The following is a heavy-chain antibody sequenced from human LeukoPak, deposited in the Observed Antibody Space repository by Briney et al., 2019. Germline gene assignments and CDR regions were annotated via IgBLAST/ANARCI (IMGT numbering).Heavy chain of an antibody. CDR1: GFIFRSYW. D-gene: IGHD3-10*01. V-gene: IGHV3-7*01. Sequence: GGSLRLSCAASGFIFRSYWMTWVRQAPGKGLEWVANIKQYGSERYYVDSVKGRFTISRDNAKNSLYLQMNSLRAEDTAVYYCVRVRGDYYMDVWGKGTTVTVSS. J-gene: IGHJ6*03. CDR3: VRVRGDYYMDV. CDR2: IKQYGSER.